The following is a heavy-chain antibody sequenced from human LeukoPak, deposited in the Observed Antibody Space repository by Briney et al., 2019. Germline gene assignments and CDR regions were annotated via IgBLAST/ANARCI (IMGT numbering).Heavy chain of an antibody. CDR2: IYYTGST. J-gene: IGHJ4*02. D-gene: IGHD3-22*01. CDR1: GGSINNYY. Sequence: SETLCLTCIVSGGSINNYYWSWIRQPPGKGLEWIGYIYYTGSTNYSPSLKSRVTISADTSKNQFSLKLRSVTAADTAVYFCARHQGHDFYDSSGYYSFDYWGSGDPVTVSS. CDR3: ARHQGHDFYDSSGYYSFDY. V-gene: IGHV4-59*08.